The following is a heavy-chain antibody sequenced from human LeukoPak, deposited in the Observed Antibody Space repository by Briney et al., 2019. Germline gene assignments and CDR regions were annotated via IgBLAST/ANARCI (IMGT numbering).Heavy chain of an antibody. CDR3: ARAKVTYYDFWSGYTYYYYMDV. CDR2: IKQDESEK. CDR1: GFTFSSYW. Sequence: GGSLRLSCAASGFTFSSYWMSWVRQAPGKGLEWVANIKQDESEKYYVDSAKVRFTISRDNAKNSMYLQMNSLRAEDTAVYYCARAKVTYYDFWSGYTYYYYMDVWGKGTTVTVSS. D-gene: IGHD3-3*01. J-gene: IGHJ6*03. V-gene: IGHV3-7*01.